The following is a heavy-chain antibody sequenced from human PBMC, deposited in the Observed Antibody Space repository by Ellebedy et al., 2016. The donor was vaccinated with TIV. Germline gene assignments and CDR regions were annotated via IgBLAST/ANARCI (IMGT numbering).Heavy chain of an antibody. V-gene: IGHV1-46*01. CDR1: GYTFTSYY. CDR3: ARDYQRYCTNGVCPDAFDI. D-gene: IGHD2-8*01. CDR2: INPSGGST. J-gene: IGHJ3*02. Sequence: ASVKVSXXASGYTFTSYYMHWVRQAPGQGLEWMGIINPSGGSTSYAQKFQSRVTMTTDTSTSTAYMELRSLRSDDTAVYYCARDYQRYCTNGVCPDAFDIWGLGTMVTVSS.